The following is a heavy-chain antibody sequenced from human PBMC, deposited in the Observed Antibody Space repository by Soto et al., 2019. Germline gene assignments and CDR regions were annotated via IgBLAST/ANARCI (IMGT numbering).Heavy chain of an antibody. CDR1: GGSVNTGDNY. V-gene: IGHV4-30-4*01. CDR2: IYHTGNT. J-gene: IGHJ6*02. Sequence: QVQLHQSGPGLVKPSQTLSLECTVIGGSVNTGDNYWSWVRQSPGRGLEWIGYIYHTGNTFYNPALESRVPMSVDASKKQFSLTMTSVTAADTAVYFCAGEPLDGMDVWGQGTNVTVSS. CDR3: AGEPLDGMDV.